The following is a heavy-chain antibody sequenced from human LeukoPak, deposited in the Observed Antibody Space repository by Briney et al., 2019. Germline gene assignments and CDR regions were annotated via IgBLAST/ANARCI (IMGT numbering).Heavy chain of an antibody. V-gene: IGHV1-8*03. J-gene: IGHJ5*02. Sequence: PRASVKVSCKASGYTFTSYDINWVRQATGQGLEWMGWMNHNSGNTGYAQKFQGRVTITRNTSISTAYMELSSLRSEDTAVYYCARVDFWRHNWFDPWGQGTLVTVSS. CDR3: ARVDFWRHNWFDP. CDR1: GYTFTSYD. CDR2: MNHNSGNT. D-gene: IGHD3-3*01.